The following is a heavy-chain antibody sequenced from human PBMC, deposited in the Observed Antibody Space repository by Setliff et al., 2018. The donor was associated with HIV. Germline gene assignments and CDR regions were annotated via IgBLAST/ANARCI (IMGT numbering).Heavy chain of an antibody. D-gene: IGHD3-22*01. J-gene: IGHJ3*02. V-gene: IGHV5-51*01. CDR3: TRRRNDYYDSSGYHYGDAFDI. CDR2: IYPGDSDT. CDR1: GYSFTSYW. Sequence: GESLKISCKGSGYSFTSYWIGWVRQMPGKGLEWMGIIYPGDSDTRYSPSFQGQVTISADKSISTAYLQWSSLKASDTAMYYCTRRRNDYYDSSGYHYGDAFDIWGQGTMVTVSS.